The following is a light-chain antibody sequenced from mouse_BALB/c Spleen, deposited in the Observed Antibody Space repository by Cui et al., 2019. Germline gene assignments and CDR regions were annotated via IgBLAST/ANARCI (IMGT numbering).Light chain of an antibody. V-gene: IGKV8-28*01. CDR1: QSLLNSGNQKNY. Sequence: DIVMTQSPSSLSVSAGEKVTMSCKSSQSLLNSGNQKNYLAWYQQKPGQPPKLLIYGASTRESGAPDRFTGSGSGTDFTLTISSVQAEDLAVYYCQNDHSYPFTFGSGTKLEIK. J-gene: IGKJ4*01. CDR2: GAS. CDR3: QNDHSYPFT.